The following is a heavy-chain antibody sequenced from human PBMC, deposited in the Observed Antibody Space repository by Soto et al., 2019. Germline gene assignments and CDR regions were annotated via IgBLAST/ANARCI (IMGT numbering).Heavy chain of an antibody. CDR3: ASPRNYDFWSGYSTYYGMDV. D-gene: IGHD3-3*01. CDR2: IYYSGST. CDR1: GGSISSSSYY. J-gene: IGHJ6*02. Sequence: SETLSLTCTVSGGSISSSSYYWGWIRQPPGKGLEWIGSIYYSGSTYYNPSLKSRVTISVDTSKNQFSLKLSSVIAADTAVYYCASPRNYDFWSGYSTYYGMDVWGQGTTVTVSS. V-gene: IGHV4-39*01.